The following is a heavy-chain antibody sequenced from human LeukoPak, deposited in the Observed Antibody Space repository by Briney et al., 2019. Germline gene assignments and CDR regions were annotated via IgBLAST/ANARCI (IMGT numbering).Heavy chain of an antibody. CDR2: IIPIFGTA. CDR3: ARVASEYITGTTSWWFDP. Sequence: ASVKVSCKASGGTFSSYAISWVRQAPGQGLEWMGGIIPIFGTANYAQKLQGRVTMTTDTSTSTAYMELRSLRSDDTAVYYCARVASEYITGTTSWWFDPWGQGTLVTVSS. CDR1: GGTFSSYA. J-gene: IGHJ5*02. D-gene: IGHD1-20*01. V-gene: IGHV1-69*05.